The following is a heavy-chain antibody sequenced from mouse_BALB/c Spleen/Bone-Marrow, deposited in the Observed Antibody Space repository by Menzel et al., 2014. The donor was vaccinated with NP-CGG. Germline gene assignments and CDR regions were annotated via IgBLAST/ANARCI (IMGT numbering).Heavy chain of an antibody. D-gene: IGHD2-4*01. Sequence: QVQLQQSGAEVMRPGSSVNISCKASGYALSNYGMSWVKQRPGQGLEWIGQIYPGDGDTNYNGKFKGRVTLTADKSSSTAYMQLSSLTSEDSAVYFCASVYDYGRGYAMDYWGQGTSVTVSS. CDR2: IYPGDGDT. CDR1: GYALSNYG. J-gene: IGHJ4*01. V-gene: IGHV1-80*01. CDR3: ASVYDYGRGYAMDY.